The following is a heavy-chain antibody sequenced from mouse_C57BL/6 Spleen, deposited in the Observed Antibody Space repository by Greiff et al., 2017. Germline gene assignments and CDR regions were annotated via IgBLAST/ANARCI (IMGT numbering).Heavy chain of an antibody. D-gene: IGHD2-4*01. CDR2: IDPSDSYT. V-gene: IGHV1-69*01. Sequence: QVQLQQSGAELVMPGASVKLSCKASGYTFTSYWMHWVKQRPGQGLEWIGEIDPSDSYTNYNQKFKGKSTLTVDQSSSTAYMQLSSLTSEDSAVYYCARPYDYDDGGFAYWGQGTLVTVSA. J-gene: IGHJ3*01. CDR3: ARPYDYDDGGFAY. CDR1: GYTFTSYW.